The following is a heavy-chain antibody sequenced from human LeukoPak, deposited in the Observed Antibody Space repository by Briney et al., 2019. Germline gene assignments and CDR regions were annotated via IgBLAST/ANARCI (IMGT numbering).Heavy chain of an antibody. J-gene: IGHJ3*02. D-gene: IGHD3-10*01. V-gene: IGHV4-38-2*02. CDR1: NYSINNGYY. CDR2: IYHSGFT. CDR3: ARKTASETYSSTRPRTSAFDI. Sequence: KPSETLSLTCTVSNYSINNGYYWGWIRQPPGRGLEWIGSIYHSGFTYSNPSLKSRLTMSVDTSKNHFSLNLTSVTAADTALYYCARKTASETYSSTRPRTSAFDIWGQGTMVTVSS.